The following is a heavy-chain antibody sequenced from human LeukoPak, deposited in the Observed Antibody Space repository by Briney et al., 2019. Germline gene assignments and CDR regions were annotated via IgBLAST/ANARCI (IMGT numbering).Heavy chain of an antibody. CDR1: GFPFTNYA. D-gene: IGHD2-2*01. CDR3: ARERWHCRSNDCYSVYYYGLDV. V-gene: IGHV1-3*01. Sequence: ASVKVSCKASGFPFTNYAFHWVRQAPGQRLEWLGWINAGNDDTKYSQKFQGRVTITRDTSANTAYMELSSLTSDDTAVYYCARERWHCRSNDCYSVYYYGLDVWGQGTTVTVSS. J-gene: IGHJ6*02. CDR2: INAGNDDT.